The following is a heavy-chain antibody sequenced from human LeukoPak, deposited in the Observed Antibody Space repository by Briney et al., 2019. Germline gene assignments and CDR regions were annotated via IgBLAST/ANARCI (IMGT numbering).Heavy chain of an antibody. V-gene: IGHV3-30*18. CDR2: ISYDGSNK. CDR3: AKDGHYDSSGYYGVFDY. Sequence: PGGSLRLSCAASGFTFSSYGMHWVRQAPGKGLEWVAVISYDGSNKYYAGSVKGRFTISRDNSKNTLYLQMNSLRAEDTAVYYCAKDGHYDSSGYYGVFDYWGQGTLVTVSS. D-gene: IGHD3-22*01. CDR1: GFTFSSYG. J-gene: IGHJ4*02.